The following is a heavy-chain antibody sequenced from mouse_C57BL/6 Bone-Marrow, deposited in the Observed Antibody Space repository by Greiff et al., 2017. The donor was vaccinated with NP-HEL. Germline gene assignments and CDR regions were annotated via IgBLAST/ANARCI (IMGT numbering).Heavy chain of an antibody. CDR1: GFTFSSYA. Sequence: EVKLVESGGGLVKPGGSLKLSCAASGFTFSSYAMSWVRQTPEKRLEWVATISDGGSYTYYPDNVKGRFTISRDNAKNNLYLQMSHLKSEDTAMYYCARDRSYYGSSLYAMDYWGQGTSVTVSS. CDR2: ISDGGSYT. D-gene: IGHD1-1*01. V-gene: IGHV5-4*01. J-gene: IGHJ4*01. CDR3: ARDRSYYGSSLYAMDY.